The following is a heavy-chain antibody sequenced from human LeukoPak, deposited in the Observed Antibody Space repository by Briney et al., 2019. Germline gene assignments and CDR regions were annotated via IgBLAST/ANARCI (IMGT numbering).Heavy chain of an antibody. J-gene: IGHJ6*02. CDR3: ARVGYTSYYCYGMDV. Sequence: GGSLRLSCAASVFTFSSYAMHWVRQAPGKGLEYVSAISGNGGSTYYANSMKGRFTISRDNSKNTLYLQMGSLRAEDMAVYYCARVGYTSYYCYGMDVWGQGTTVTVSS. D-gene: IGHD6-13*01. CDR1: VFTFSSYA. V-gene: IGHV3-64*01. CDR2: ISGNGGST.